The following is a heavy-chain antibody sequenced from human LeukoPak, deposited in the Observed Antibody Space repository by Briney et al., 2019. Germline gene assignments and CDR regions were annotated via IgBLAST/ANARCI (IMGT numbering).Heavy chain of an antibody. CDR3: ARDQVGSSSVGGHYYGMDV. CDR2: FDPEDGET. J-gene: IGHJ6*02. D-gene: IGHD6-6*01. V-gene: IGHV1-24*01. Sequence: ASVKVSCKVSGYTLTELSMHWVRQAPGKGLEWMGGFDPEDGETIYAQKFQGRVTMTEDTSTDTAYMELSSLRSEDTAVYYCARDQVGSSSVGGHYYGMDVWGQGTTVIVSS. CDR1: GYTLTELS.